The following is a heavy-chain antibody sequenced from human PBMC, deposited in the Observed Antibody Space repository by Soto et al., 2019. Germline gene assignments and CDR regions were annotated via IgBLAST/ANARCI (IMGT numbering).Heavy chain of an antibody. CDR3: ATDPLAARPLEY. CDR2: IYYSGST. V-gene: IGHV4-30-4*01. D-gene: IGHD6-6*01. J-gene: IGHJ4*02. Sequence: SETLSLTCTVSGGSISSGDYYWSWIRQPPGKGLEWIGYIYYSGSTYYNPSLKSRVTISVDTSKNQFSLKLSSVTAADTAVYYCATDPLAARPLEYWGQGALVTVSS. CDR1: GGSISSGDYY.